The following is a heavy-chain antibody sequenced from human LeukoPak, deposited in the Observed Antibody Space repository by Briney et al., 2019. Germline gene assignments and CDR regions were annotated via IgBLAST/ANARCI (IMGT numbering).Heavy chain of an antibody. V-gene: IGHV3-23*01. CDR1: GFNFSSYA. J-gene: IGHJ4*02. CDR3: AADYYDSSGHHFDY. CDR2: ISGSGGST. D-gene: IGHD3-22*01. Sequence: PGGSLRLSCAASGFNFSSYAMSWVRQAPGKGLEWVSAISGSGGSTYYADSVKGRFTISRDNSKNTLYMQMNSLRAEDTAVYYCAADYYDSSGHHFDYWGQGTLVTVSS.